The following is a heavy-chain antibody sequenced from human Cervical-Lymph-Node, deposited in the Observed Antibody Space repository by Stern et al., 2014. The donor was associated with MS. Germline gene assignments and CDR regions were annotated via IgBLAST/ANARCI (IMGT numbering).Heavy chain of an antibody. V-gene: IGHV3-7*01. CDR2: IKQDGSEK. D-gene: IGHD3-16*01. Sequence: VQLGQSGGNLVQPGGSLRLSCEGSGFVFGRFWMDWVRQAPGKGLEWVASIKQDGSEKFYVDTLEGRFTISRDNAKSSLYLQMTSLRAEDTALYYCAFGLLNHDSFNVWGQGTLVTVSS. CDR3: AFGLLNHDSFNV. J-gene: IGHJ3*01. CDR1: GFVFGRFW.